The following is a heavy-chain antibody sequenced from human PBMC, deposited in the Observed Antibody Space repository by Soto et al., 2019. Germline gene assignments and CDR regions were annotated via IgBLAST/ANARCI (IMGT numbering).Heavy chain of an antibody. CDR1: GFTFSSYA. J-gene: IGHJ4*02. V-gene: IGHV3-64*04. Sequence: GGSLRLSCSASGFTFSSYAMHWVRQAPGKGLEYVSAISSNGGSTYYADSVKGRFTISRDNAKDTLYLQMNDLRAEDSALYHCTRGPRATSAGTSAHWGQGTLVTVSS. CDR3: TRGPRATSAGTSAH. D-gene: IGHD6-13*01. CDR2: ISSNGGST.